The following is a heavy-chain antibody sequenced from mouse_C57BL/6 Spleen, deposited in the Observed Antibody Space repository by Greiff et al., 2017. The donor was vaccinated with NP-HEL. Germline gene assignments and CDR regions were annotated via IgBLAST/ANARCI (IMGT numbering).Heavy chain of an antibody. D-gene: IGHD1-1*01. J-gene: IGHJ3*01. CDR3: AREYYGSSWNWFAY. CDR2: IHPNSGST. Sequence: VQLQQPGAELVKPGASVKLSCKASGYTFTSYWMHWVKQRPGQGLEWIGMIHPNSGSTNYNEKFKSKATLTVDKSSSTAYMQLSSLTSEDSAVYYCAREYYGSSWNWFAYWGQGTLVTVSA. V-gene: IGHV1-64*01. CDR1: GYTFTSYW.